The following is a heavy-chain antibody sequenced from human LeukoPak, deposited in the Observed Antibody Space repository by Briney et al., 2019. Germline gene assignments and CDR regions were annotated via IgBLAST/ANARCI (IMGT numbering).Heavy chain of an antibody. J-gene: IGHJ5*02. D-gene: IGHD4-17*01. CDR2: IYYSGST. V-gene: IGHV4-59*01. CDR1: GGSISSYY. Sequence: SETLSLTCTVSGGSISSYYWSWIRQPPGKGLEWIGYIYYSGSTNYNPSLKSRVTISVDTSKNQFSLKLSSVTAADTAVYYCASFISVGDYIGRFDPWGQGTLVTVSS. CDR3: ASFISVGDYIGRFDP.